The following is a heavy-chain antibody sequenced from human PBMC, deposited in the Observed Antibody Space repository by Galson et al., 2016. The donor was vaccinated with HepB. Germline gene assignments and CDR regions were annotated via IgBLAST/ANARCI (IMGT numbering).Heavy chain of an antibody. CDR2: IWYDGSNK. D-gene: IGHD2-21*02. V-gene: IGHV3-33*08. J-gene: IGHJ4*02. CDR1: GFTFSYYS. Sequence: SLRLSCAASGFTFSYYSMNWVRQAPGKGLEWVAGIWYDGSNKYYADSVKGRFTISRDNSKNTLYLQMNSLRAEDTAVYYCARGCGGDCYSVSGYWGQGTLVTVSP. CDR3: ARGCGGDCYSVSGY.